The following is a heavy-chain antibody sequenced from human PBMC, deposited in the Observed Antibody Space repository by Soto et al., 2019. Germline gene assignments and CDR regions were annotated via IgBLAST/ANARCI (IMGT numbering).Heavy chain of an antibody. CDR2: IYYSGST. CDR1: GGSISSGGYW. CDR3: ARDMGAYYDSSGYYQYWFFDL. V-gene: IGHV4-31*03. D-gene: IGHD3-22*01. J-gene: IGHJ2*01. Sequence: QVQLQESGPGLVKPSQTLSLTCTVSGGSISSGGYWWSWIRQHPGKGLEWIGYIYYSGSTYYNPSLKSRVTISVDTSKNQFSLKLSSVTAADTAVYYCARDMGAYYDSSGYYQYWFFDLWCRGTLVTVSS.